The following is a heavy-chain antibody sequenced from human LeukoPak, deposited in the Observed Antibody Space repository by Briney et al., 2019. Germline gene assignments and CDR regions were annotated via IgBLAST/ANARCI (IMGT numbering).Heavy chain of an antibody. CDR2: ISYDGSNK. Sequence: GGSLRPSCAASGFTFSSYGMHWVRQAPGKGLEWVAVISYDGSNKYYADSVKGRFTISRDNSKNTLYLQMNSLSAEDTAVYYCARDWGDYGGGWGQGTLVTVSS. CDR3: ARDWGDYGGG. CDR1: GFTFSSYG. D-gene: IGHD4-17*01. V-gene: IGHV3-30*03. J-gene: IGHJ4*02.